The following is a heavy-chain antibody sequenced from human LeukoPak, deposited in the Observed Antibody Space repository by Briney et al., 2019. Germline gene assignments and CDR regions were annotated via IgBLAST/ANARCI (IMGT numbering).Heavy chain of an antibody. J-gene: IGHJ5*02. Sequence: GGSLRLSCAASGFTFSNYWMSWVRQAPGKGLEWLANTKPEGSETHYVDSVKGRFTVSRDNAKNSLYLQVDSLRADDTAVYYCARYSSSSSVVALGQGALVTVSP. D-gene: IGHD6-13*01. CDR1: GFTFSNYW. CDR3: ARYSSSSSVVA. CDR2: TKPEGSET. V-gene: IGHV3-7*01.